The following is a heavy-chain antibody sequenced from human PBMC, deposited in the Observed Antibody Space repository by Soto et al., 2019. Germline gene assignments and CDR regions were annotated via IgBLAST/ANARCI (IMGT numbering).Heavy chain of an antibody. CDR1: GYTFTGYY. J-gene: IGHJ6*02. CDR2: INPNSGGT. V-gene: IGHV1-2*02. CDR3: ARDANWNGYYYGMDV. D-gene: IGHD1-20*01. Sequence: ASVKVSCKASGYTFTGYYMHCVRQAPGQGLEWMGWINPNSGGTNYAQKFQGRVTMTRDTSISTAYMELSRLRSDDTAVYYCARDANWNGYYYGMDVWGQGTTVTVSS.